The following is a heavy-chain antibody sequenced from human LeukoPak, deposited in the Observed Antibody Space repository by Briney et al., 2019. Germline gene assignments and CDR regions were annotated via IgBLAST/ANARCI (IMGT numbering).Heavy chain of an antibody. J-gene: IGHJ4*02. D-gene: IGHD3-9*01. CDR1: GFTFSTYN. CDR3: ARVTLTGYYAFDY. Sequence: GGSLRLSCAASGFTFSTYNMNWVRQAPGQGLEWVSYISSSSTTIYYADSVKGRFTISRDSAKNSLYLQMNSLRAEDTAVYYCARVTLTGYYAFDYWGQGTLVTVSS. V-gene: IGHV3-48*01. CDR2: ISSSSTTI.